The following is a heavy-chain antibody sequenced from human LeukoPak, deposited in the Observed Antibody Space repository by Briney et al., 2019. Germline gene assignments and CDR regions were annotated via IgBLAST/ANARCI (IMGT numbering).Heavy chain of an antibody. CDR3: ARGPTRYYFDY. CDR2: INLDGSKK. Sequence: GGSLRLSCATSGFIFSHHWMSWVRQAPGKGLEWAANINLDGSKKYYVDSVKGRFTISRDNAQNSLYLQMNSLRVEDTAVYYCARGPTRYYFDYWGQGTLVTVSS. J-gene: IGHJ4*02. CDR1: GFIFSHHW. D-gene: IGHD1/OR15-1a*01. V-gene: IGHV3-7*01.